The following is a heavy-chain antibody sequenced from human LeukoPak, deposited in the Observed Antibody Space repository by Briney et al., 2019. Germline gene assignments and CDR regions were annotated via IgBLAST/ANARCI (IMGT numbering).Heavy chain of an antibody. CDR3: ARDYGSPKYYYYMDV. CDR1: GGSISSGSYY. V-gene: IGHV4-61*02. Sequence: KASQTLSLTCTVSGGSISSGSYYWSWIRQPAGKGLEWIGRIYTSGSTNYNPSLKSRVTISVDTSKNQFSLKLSSVTAADTAVYYCARDYGSPKYYYYMDVWGKGTTVTVSS. D-gene: IGHD4-17*01. J-gene: IGHJ6*03. CDR2: IYTSGST.